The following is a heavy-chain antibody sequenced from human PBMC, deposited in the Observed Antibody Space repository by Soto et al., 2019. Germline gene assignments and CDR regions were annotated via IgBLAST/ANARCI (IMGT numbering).Heavy chain of an antibody. CDR1: GVSISIPNW. CDR3: ARGKFYAFDI. CDR2: IDHSGTT. Sequence: QVQLQESGPGLVKPSGTLSLTCAVSGVSISIPNWWAWVRQAPGKGLEWIGEIDHSGTTNYNPSLNSRVTISLGRSKHQFSLRLSTVAAADTAVYFCARGKFYAFDIWGQGTMVTVSS. J-gene: IGHJ3*02. V-gene: IGHV4-4*02.